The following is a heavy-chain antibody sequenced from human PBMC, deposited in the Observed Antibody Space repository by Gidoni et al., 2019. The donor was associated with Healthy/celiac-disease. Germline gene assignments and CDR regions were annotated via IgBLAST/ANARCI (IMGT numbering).Heavy chain of an antibody. J-gene: IGHJ6*02. Sequence: QVQLVQSGAEVKKPGASVTVSCKASGYNFTSYGISGVRQAPGQGLEWMGWMSAYNGTTNYAQKLQGRVTMTTDTSTSTAYMELRSLRSDDTAVYYCARLGTVTPDAANYYYYGMDVWGQGTTVTVSS. CDR2: MSAYNGTT. V-gene: IGHV1-18*01. CDR1: GYNFTSYG. D-gene: IGHD4-17*01. CDR3: ARLGTVTPDAANYYYYGMDV.